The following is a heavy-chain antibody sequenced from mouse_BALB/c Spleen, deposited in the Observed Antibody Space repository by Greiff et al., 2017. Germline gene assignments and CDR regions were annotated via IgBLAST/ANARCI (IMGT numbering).Heavy chain of an antibody. CDR3: ARGFLDY. V-gene: IGHV3-6*02. CDR1: GYSITSGYY. J-gene: IGHJ2*01. Sequence: EVQLHESGPGLVKPSQSLSLTCSVTGYSITSGYYWNWIRQFPGNKLEWMGYISYDGSNNYNPSLKNRISITRDTSKNQFFLKLNSVTTEDTATYYCARGFLDYWGQGTTLTVSS. CDR2: ISYDGSN.